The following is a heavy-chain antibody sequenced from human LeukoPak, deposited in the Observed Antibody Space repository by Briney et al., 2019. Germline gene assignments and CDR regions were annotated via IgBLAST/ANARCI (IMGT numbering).Heavy chain of an antibody. V-gene: IGHV4-59*01. CDR3: ARLYSSGWYSVDY. D-gene: IGHD6-13*01. J-gene: IGHJ4*02. CDR2: IYYSGST. CDR1: GGSISSYY. Sequence: PSETLSLTCTVSGGSISSYYWSWIRQPPGKRLEWIGYIYYSGSTNYNPSLESRVTISVDTSKNQFSLKLSSVTAADTAVYYCARLYSSGWYSVDYWGQGTLVTVSS.